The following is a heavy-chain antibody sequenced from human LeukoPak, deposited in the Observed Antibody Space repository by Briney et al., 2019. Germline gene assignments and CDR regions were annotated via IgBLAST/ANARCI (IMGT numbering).Heavy chain of an antibody. CDR2: IRYDGSNK. Sequence: GGSLRLSCAASGFTFSSYGMHWVRQAPGKGLEWVAFIRYDGSNKYYADSVKGRFTISRDNSKNTLYLQMNSLRAEDTAVYYCAKDHRGYCSGGSCNEYYYYYMDVWGKGTTVTISS. CDR3: AKDHRGYCSGGSCNEYYYYYMDV. D-gene: IGHD2-15*01. CDR1: GFTFSSYG. J-gene: IGHJ6*03. V-gene: IGHV3-30*02.